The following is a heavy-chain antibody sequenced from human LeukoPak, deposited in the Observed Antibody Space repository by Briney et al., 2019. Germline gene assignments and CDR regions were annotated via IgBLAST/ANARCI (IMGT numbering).Heavy chain of an antibody. Sequence: PGGSLRLSCGASGFTFSIYAMHWVRQAPGKGLEWVAVISYDGGHKSYGDSVKGRFTISRDNSKNTLYLQMNSLRAEDTAVYYCARDSIRPYDFWSGYSNYYMDVWGKGTTVTVSS. J-gene: IGHJ6*03. V-gene: IGHV3-30*04. CDR1: GFTFSIYA. D-gene: IGHD3-3*01. CDR2: ISYDGGHK. CDR3: ARDSIRPYDFWSGYSNYYMDV.